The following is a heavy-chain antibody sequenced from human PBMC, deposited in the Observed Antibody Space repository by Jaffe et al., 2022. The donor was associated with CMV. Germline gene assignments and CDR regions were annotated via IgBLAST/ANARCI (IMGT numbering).Heavy chain of an antibody. CDR1: GGSISSSSYY. Sequence: QLQLQESGPGLVKPSETLSLTCTVSGGSISSSSYYWGWIRQPPGKGLEWIGSIYYSGSTYYNPSLKSRVTISVDTSKNQFSLKLSSVTAADTAVYYCARRGWGWIGDAPAGGDAFDIWGQGTMVTVSS. V-gene: IGHV4-39*01. D-gene: IGHD5-12*01. J-gene: IGHJ3*02. CDR2: IYYSGST. CDR3: ARRGWGWIGDAPAGGDAFDI.